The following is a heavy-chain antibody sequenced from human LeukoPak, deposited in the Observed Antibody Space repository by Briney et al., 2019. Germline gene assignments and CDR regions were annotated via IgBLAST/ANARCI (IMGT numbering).Heavy chain of an antibody. CDR3: ARGSALTMGIDP. Sequence: SETLSPTCAVYGGAFSGYFWTWIRQPPGKGLEWIGEINHSGSTNCNPSLKSRVTISVGTSKNQFSLSLTPVTAADTATYYCARGSALTMGIDPWGQGTLVTVSS. D-gene: IGHD3-10*01. CDR2: INHSGST. CDR1: GGAFSGYF. V-gene: IGHV4-34*01. J-gene: IGHJ5*01.